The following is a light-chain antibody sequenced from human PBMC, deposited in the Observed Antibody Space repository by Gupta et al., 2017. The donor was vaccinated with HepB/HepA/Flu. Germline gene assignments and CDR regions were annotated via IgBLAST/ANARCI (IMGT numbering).Light chain of an antibody. V-gene: IGKV3-20*01. J-gene: IGKJ1*01. CDR2: ATS. CDR3: QHHDNSPWT. CDR1: RRVRSSQ. Sequence: EIVLTQSPGTVSLSPGERVTLSCRASRRVRSSQLVWYQQRPGQAPRLLIYATSSRATGIPDRCSGSGSGTDFTLTISRLESEDFAIYYCQHHDNSPWTFGQGTKVEIK.